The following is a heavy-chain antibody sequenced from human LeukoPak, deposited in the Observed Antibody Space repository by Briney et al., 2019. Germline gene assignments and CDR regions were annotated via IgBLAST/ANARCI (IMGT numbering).Heavy chain of an antibody. D-gene: IGHD4-23*01. CDR3: AKHDYGGPFNY. V-gene: IGHV3-23*01. CDR2: ISGSGGST. CDR1: GFTFSKHA. J-gene: IGHJ4*02. Sequence: GGSLRLSFAASGFTFSKHAMSWVRQAPGKGLEWVSAISGSGGSTYYADSVKGRFTISRDNSKNTLYLQMNSLRAEDTAVYYCAKHDYGGPFNYWGQGTLVTVSS.